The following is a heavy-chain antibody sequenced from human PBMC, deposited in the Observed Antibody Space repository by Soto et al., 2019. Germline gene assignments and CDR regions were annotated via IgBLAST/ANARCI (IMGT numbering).Heavy chain of an antibody. CDR2: IRSKAYGGTT. CDR3: AREHPHPVVPVDP. V-gene: IGHV3-49*03. J-gene: IGHJ5*02. D-gene: IGHD2-2*01. CDR1: GFTFGDYA. Sequence: PGGSLRLSCTASGFTFGDYAMSWFRQAPGKGLEWVGSIRSKAYGGTTEYAASVKGRFTISRDDSKSIAYLQMNSLKTEDTAVYYCAREHPHPVVPVDPWGQGTLVTGLL.